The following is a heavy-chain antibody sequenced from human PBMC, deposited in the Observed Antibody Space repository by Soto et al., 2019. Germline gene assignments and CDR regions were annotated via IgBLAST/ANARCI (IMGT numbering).Heavy chain of an antibody. CDR2: IYYSGST. D-gene: IGHD2-2*01. J-gene: IGHJ3*02. CDR3: ASYQQSYAFDI. V-gene: IGHV4-31*03. Sequence: SETLSLTCTVSGGSISSGGYYWSWIRQHPGKGLGWIGYIYYSGSTYYNPSLKSRVTISVDTSKNQFSLKLSSVTAADTAVYYCASYQQSYAFDIWGQGTMVTVSS. CDR1: GGSISSGGYY.